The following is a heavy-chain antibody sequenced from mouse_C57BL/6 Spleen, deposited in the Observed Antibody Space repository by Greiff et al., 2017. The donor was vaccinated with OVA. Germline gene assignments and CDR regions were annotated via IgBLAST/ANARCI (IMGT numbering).Heavy chain of an antibody. J-gene: IGHJ4*01. CDR3: ARREEGAMDY. CDR1: GYTFTSYW. Sequence: QVQLQQPGAELVMPGASVKLSCKASGYTFTSYWMHWVKQRPGQGLEWIGEIDPSDSSTNYNQKFKGKSTLTVDKSSSTAYRQLSSLTSEDSAVYYCARREEGAMDYWGQGTSVTVSS. CDR2: IDPSDSST. V-gene: IGHV1-69*01.